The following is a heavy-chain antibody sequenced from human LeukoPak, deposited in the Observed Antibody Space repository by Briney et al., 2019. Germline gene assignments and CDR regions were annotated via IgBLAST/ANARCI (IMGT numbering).Heavy chain of an antibody. V-gene: IGHV3-33*01. Sequence: GGTLRLSCAASGFTFNVYGIHWVRQAPGKGLEWVAVIWNDGSNKYYADSMKGRFTISRDDSKHTLYLQMNSLRVEDTAVYYCARAVGPFDYWGQGTPVTVSS. CDR1: GFTFNVYG. CDR3: ARAVGPFDY. CDR2: IWNDGSNK. D-gene: IGHD3-16*01. J-gene: IGHJ4*02.